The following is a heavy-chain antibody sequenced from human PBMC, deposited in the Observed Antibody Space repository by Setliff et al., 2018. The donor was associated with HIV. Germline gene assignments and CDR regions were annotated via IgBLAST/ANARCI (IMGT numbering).Heavy chain of an antibody. Sequence: ASVKVSCKASGYTFTNFGISWVRQAPGQGLEWMGWISPYNGNTKYAQKFQGRVTMTTDTSASTAYMELRSLRSDDTAVYYCARDHGILTGYYTDHWGQGTLVTVS. CDR2: ISPYNGNT. J-gene: IGHJ4*02. CDR3: ARDHGILTGYYTDH. D-gene: IGHD3-9*01. V-gene: IGHV1-18*01. CDR1: GYTFTNFG.